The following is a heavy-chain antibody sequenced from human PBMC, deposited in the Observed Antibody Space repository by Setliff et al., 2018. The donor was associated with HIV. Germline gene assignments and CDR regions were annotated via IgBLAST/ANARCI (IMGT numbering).Heavy chain of an antibody. CDR3: ARGGGPTTAYYD. Sequence: SETLSLTCDGYGGPLSSYYWTWFRQAPGKGLEWIGEINPSGSPDYNPSLKSRVTISVDTSRKQSSLKLKSVTVADTAVYFCARGGGPTTAYYDWGQGTLVTVSS. V-gene: IGHV4-34*01. J-gene: IGHJ4*02. CDR2: INPSGSP. D-gene: IGHD1-26*01. CDR1: GGPLSSYY.